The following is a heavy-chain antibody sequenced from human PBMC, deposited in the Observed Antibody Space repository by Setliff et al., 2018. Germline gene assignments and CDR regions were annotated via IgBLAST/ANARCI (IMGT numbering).Heavy chain of an antibody. D-gene: IGHD6-6*01. J-gene: IGHJ5*02. CDR1: GVSLSDYY. CDR2: INHSGNT. CDR3: ARGYAARVGFGNWFDP. V-gene: IGHV4-34*01. Sequence: SETLSLTCTVYGVSLSDYYWGWVRQSPGKGLDWIGEINHSGNTNYDPSLEGRISISVDTSKRQFSLKLSSMTAADMAVFYCARGYAARVGFGNWFDPWGQGTLVTVSS.